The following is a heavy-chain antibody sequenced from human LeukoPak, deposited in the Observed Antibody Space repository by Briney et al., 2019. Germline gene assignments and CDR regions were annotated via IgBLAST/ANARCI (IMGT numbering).Heavy chain of an antibody. Sequence: KPGGSLRLSCAASGFTFSDYYMSWIRQAPGKGLEWVSYISSSGSTIYCADSVKGRFTISRDNAKNSLYLQMNSLRAEDTAVYYCARASYDILTGPIYYFDYWGQGTLVTVSS. V-gene: IGHV3-11*01. CDR3: ARASYDILTGPIYYFDY. D-gene: IGHD3-9*01. CDR1: GFTFSDYY. J-gene: IGHJ4*02. CDR2: ISSSGSTI.